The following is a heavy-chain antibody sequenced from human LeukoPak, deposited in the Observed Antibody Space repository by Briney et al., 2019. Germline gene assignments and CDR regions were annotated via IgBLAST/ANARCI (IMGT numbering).Heavy chain of an antibody. V-gene: IGHV4-39*01. J-gene: IGHJ4*02. CDR3: ARPLYDSSGYYYHFDY. Sequence: SETLSLTCTVSGGSISSSSYYWGWIRQPPGKGLEWIGSIYYSGSTYYNPSLKSRVTISVDTSKNQFSLKLSSVTAAGTAVYYCARPLYDSSGYYYHFDYWGQGTLVTVSS. CDR2: IYYSGST. D-gene: IGHD3-22*01. CDR1: GGSISSSSYY.